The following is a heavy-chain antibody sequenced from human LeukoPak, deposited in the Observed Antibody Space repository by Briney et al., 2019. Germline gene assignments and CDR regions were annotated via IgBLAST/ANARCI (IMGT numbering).Heavy chain of an antibody. D-gene: IGHD6-19*01. J-gene: IGHJ4*02. CDR1: GFRLSTYW. CDR3: ARETPDSSGWD. Sequence: GGSLRLSCAASGFRLSTYWMSWVRQAPGKGLEWVANIKQDGSHKNYVDSVKGRFTISRDNAKNSLYLQMNSLRAEDAAVYYCARETPDSSGWDWGQGTLVTVSS. V-gene: IGHV3-7*01. CDR2: IKQDGSHK.